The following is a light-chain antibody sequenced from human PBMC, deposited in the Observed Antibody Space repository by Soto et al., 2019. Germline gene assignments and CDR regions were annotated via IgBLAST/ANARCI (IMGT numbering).Light chain of an antibody. J-gene: IGKJ1*01. CDR2: KAS. CDR3: QHYNSYSEA. Sequence: DIQMTQSPSTLSGSVGDRVTITCRASQTISSWLAWYQQKPGKAPKLLIYKASTLKSGVPSRFSCSGSGTEFTLTISRLQPDDFATYYYQHYNSYSEAFGQGTKVDIK. V-gene: IGKV1-5*03. CDR1: QTISSW.